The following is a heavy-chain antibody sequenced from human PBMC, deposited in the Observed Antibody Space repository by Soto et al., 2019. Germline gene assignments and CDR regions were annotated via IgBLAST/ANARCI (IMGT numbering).Heavy chain of an antibody. CDR1: GFTFSHAW. CDR3: TTRIVVVPAAWRVYYYYGMDV. D-gene: IGHD2-2*01. CDR2: IKSKTDGGTT. Sequence: PGGSLSLSCAASGFTFSHAWMNWVRQAPGKGLEWVGRIKSKTDGGTTDYAAPVKGRFTISRDDSKNTLYLQMNSLKTEDTAVYYCTTRIVVVPAAWRVYYYYGMDVWGQGTTVTVSS. J-gene: IGHJ6*02. V-gene: IGHV3-15*07.